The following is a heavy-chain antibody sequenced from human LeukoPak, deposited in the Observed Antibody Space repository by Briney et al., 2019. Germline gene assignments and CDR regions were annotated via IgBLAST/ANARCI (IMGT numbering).Heavy chain of an antibody. D-gene: IGHD6-19*01. CDR1: GGSISSYY. Sequence: PSETLSLTCTVSGGSISSYYWSWIRQPPGKGLEWIGYIYYSGSTNYNPSLKSRVTISVDTSKNQFSLKLSSVTAADTAVYYCASFAPGQWLVDYWGQGTLVTVSS. CDR3: ASFAPGQWLVDY. J-gene: IGHJ4*02. V-gene: IGHV4-59*01. CDR2: IYYSGST.